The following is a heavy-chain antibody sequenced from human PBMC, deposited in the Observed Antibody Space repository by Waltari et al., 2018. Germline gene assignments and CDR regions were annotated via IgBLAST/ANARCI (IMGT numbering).Heavy chain of an antibody. CDR3: ARGSPGYVRVWDC. J-gene: IGHJ4*02. CDR1: VFVFVPFW. D-gene: IGHD2-2*01. CDR2: IKYDGSAT. Sequence: EVQLMESGGGLVQPGGSLRLSCEAFVFVFVPFWMAWVRQAPGKGLEGVANIKYDGSATYHADSVNGRFSISRDNAKNSLYLQMNSVSAEDTAIYYCARGSPGYVRVWDCWGQGTMVTVSS. V-gene: IGHV3-7*03.